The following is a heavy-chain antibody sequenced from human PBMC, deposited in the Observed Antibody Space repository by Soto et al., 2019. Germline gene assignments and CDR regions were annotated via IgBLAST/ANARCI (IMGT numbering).Heavy chain of an antibody. CDR1: GGSISSSNW. CDR2: IYHSGST. J-gene: IGHJ4*02. D-gene: IGHD3-3*01. Sequence: SETPSLTCAVSGGSISSSNWWSWVRQPPGKGLEWIGEIYHSGSTNYNPSLKSRVTISVDKSKNQFSLKLSSVTAADTAVYYCARDRAIFGVVKRGYYFDYWGQGTLVTVSS. V-gene: IGHV4-4*02. CDR3: ARDRAIFGVVKRGYYFDY.